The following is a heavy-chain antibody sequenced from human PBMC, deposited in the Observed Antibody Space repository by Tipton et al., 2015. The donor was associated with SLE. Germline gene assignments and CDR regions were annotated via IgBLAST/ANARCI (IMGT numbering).Heavy chain of an antibody. CDR3: ARTTYDADSFDY. CDR1: GVSISNSDHY. J-gene: IGHJ4*02. D-gene: IGHD1-14*01. Sequence: TLSLTCTVSGVSISNSDHYWGWIRQPPEKGLEWIGSIYYNLASHYNPSLKSRVTISIDTSKNDYSLNLSSVTAAYTAVYYCARTTYDADSFDYWGQGTPVTVSS. CDR2: IYYNLAS. V-gene: IGHV4-39*07.